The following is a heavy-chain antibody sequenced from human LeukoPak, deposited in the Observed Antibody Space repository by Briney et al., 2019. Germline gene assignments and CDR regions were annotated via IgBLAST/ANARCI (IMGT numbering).Heavy chain of an antibody. CDR2: ISSSSSYI. Sequence: PGGSLRLSCAASGFTFSSYSMNWVRQAPGKGLEWVSSISSSSSYIYYADSVKGRFTISRDNSKNMLSLQMNSLRAEDTAVYYCAKGMGYASGSSYSYYYYMDVWGKGTTVTISS. V-gene: IGHV3-21*04. CDR3: AKGMGYASGSSYSYYYYMDV. J-gene: IGHJ6*03. CDR1: GFTFSSYS. D-gene: IGHD3-10*01.